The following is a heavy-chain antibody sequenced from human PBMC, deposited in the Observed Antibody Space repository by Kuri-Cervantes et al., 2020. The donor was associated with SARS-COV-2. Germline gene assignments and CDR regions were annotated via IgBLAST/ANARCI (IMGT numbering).Heavy chain of an antibody. CDR1: GFTFSDYY. D-gene: IGHD3-3*01. J-gene: IGHJ4*02. Sequence: GESLKISCAASGFTFSDYYMSWIRQAPGKGLEWVSYISSSGSTTYYADSVKGRFTISRDNSKNTLYLQMNSLRAEDTAVYYCAKDPVYRGTYDLGKLDSWGRGTLVTISS. V-gene: IGHV3-11*04. CDR2: ISSSGSTT. CDR3: AKDPVYRGTYDLGKLDS.